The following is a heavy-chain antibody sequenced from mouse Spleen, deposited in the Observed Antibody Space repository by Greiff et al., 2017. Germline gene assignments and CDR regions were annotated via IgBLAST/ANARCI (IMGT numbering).Heavy chain of an antibody. CDR3: RRGWDSYWYFDV. CDR2: YPGSGNTY. Sequence: VQLQQSGPELVKPGASVKMSCKASGYTFTDYYMHWVKQKPGKGLEWIGEIYPGSGNTYYNEKFKGKATLTADTSSSTAYMQLSSLTSEDSAVYFCARRGWDSYWYFDVWGTGTTVTVSS. D-gene: IGHD4-1*01. CDR1: YTFTDYYM. J-gene: IGHJ1*03. V-gene: IGHV1-83*01.